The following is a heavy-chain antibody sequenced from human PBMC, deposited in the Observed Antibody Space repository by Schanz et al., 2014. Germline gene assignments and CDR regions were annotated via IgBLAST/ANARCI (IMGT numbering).Heavy chain of an antibody. D-gene: IGHD3-16*02. CDR3: ARDRRVFDRDDLYYFDS. CDR2: ISAYNGNT. J-gene: IGHJ4*02. V-gene: IGHV1-18*01. Sequence: QVQLVQSGAEVKKPGASVKVSCKASGYTFTSYGISWVRQAPGQGLEWMGWISAYNGNTKYPQKLQGRVTMTTDTSTSTAYMELRSLRSDDTAVYYCARDRRVFDRDDLYYFDSWGQGTLVTVSS. CDR1: GYTFTSYG.